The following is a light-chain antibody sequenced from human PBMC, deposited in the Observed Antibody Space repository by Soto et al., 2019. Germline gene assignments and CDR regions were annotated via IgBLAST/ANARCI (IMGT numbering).Light chain of an antibody. CDR3: LLDFSYFWA. CDR1: QDIDNY. CDR2: DAS. J-gene: IGKJ1*01. Sequence: DIQMTQSPASLSASVGDRVTITCQASQDIDNYLNWYQQKPGKAPNLLIYDASNLETGVPSRFSGGGSGTDFTLTISCLQSEDFATYYCLLDFSYFWAFGLGTKVDNK. V-gene: IGKV1-33*01.